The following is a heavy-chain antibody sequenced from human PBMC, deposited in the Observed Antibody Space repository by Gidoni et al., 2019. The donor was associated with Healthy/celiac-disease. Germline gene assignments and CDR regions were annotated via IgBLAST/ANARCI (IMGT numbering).Heavy chain of an antibody. D-gene: IGHD2-15*01. V-gene: IGHV3-23*01. J-gene: IGHJ4*02. CDR3: ASVTLIGGNFDY. CDR2: ISGSGGST. Sequence: EVQLLESGGGLVQPGGSLRLSCAASGFTFSSYAMSWVRQAPGKGLEWVSAISGSGGSTYYADSVKGRFTISRDNSKNTLYLQMNSLRAEDTAVYYCASVTLIGGNFDYWGQGTLVTVSS. CDR1: GFTFSSYA.